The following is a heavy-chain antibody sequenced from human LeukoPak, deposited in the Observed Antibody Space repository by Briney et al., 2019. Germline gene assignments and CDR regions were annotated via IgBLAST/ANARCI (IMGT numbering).Heavy chain of an antibody. Sequence: GGSLRLSCAASGFTVSSNYMSWVRQAPGKGLEWVSVIYSGGSTYYADSVKGRFAISRDNSKNTLYLQMNSLRAEDTAVYYCVSSSSWYGFDYWGQGTLSPSPQ. D-gene: IGHD6-13*01. V-gene: IGHV3-53*01. CDR3: VSSSSWYGFDY. CDR1: GFTVSSNY. CDR2: IYSGGST. J-gene: IGHJ4*02.